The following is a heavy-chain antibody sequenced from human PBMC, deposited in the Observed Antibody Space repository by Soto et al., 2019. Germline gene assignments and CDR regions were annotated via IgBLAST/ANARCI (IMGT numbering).Heavy chain of an antibody. Sequence: GGSLRLSCAVSGFTFSSYSMHWVRRAPGKGLEWVASISSMSSFIHYADSLKGRFTISRDNAKNSLYLQINGLRAGDTAVYFCAREADYYGMEVWGQGTTVTVSS. CDR2: ISSMSSFI. V-gene: IGHV3-21*01. J-gene: IGHJ6*02. CDR1: GFTFSSYS. CDR3: AREADYYGMEV.